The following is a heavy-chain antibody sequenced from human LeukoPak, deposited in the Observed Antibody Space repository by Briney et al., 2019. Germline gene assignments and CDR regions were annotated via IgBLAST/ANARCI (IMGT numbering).Heavy chain of an antibody. CDR2: LSASGTNT. J-gene: IGHJ4*02. Sequence: GGSLRLSWAASGFSFSSYAMSWVRQAPGKGLEWVSGLSASGTNTYYADSVKGRFTISRDNSKNTLYLQMNSLRVEDTALYHSAKEWWSSSSPLHFDYWGQGTLVTVS. V-gene: IGHV3-23*01. D-gene: IGHD6-6*01. CDR3: AKEWWSSSSPLHFDY. CDR1: GFSFSSYA.